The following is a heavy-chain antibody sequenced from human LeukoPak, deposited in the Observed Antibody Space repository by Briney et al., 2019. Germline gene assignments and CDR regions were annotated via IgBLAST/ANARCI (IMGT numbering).Heavy chain of an antibody. CDR3: ARVTIAAAKKTYYYMDV. CDR1: GDSITTTTSL. V-gene: IGHV4-39*07. Sequence: ASETLSLTCTVSGDSITTTTSLWGWIRQPPGKGLEWIGEINHSGSTNYNPSLKSRVTISVDTSKNQFSLKLSSVTAADTAVYYCARVTIAAAKKTYYYMDVWGKGTTVTVSS. CDR2: INHSGST. D-gene: IGHD6-13*01. J-gene: IGHJ6*03.